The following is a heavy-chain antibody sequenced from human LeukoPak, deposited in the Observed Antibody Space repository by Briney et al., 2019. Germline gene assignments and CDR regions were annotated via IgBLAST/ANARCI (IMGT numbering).Heavy chain of an antibody. J-gene: IGHJ6*03. V-gene: IGHV1-18*01. CDR3: ARGTGSGSGYYYYMDV. CDR1: GYIFTSYG. D-gene: IGHD3-10*01. CDR2: ISTYNGHT. Sequence: ASVKVSCKASGYIFTSYGISWVRQAPGQGLDWMGWISTYNGHTNYAQKLQGRVTMTTDTSTSTAYMELRSLRSDDTAVYYCARGTGSGSGYYYYMDVWGKGTTVTISS.